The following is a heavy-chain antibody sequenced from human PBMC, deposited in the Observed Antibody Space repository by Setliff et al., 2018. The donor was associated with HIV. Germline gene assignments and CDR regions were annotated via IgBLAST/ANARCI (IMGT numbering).Heavy chain of an antibody. CDR2: INSDGSNT. CDR1: GYNFGIYW. J-gene: IGHJ4*02. Sequence: GGSLRLSCAASGYNFGIYWMHWVRQVPGKGLVWVSRINSDGSNTDYADSVKGRFTTSRDNAKNTLYLQMNSLRAEDTAVYYCVRYSSGWSKIFDCWGQGTLVTVSS. CDR3: VRYSSGWSKIFDC. V-gene: IGHV3-74*01. D-gene: IGHD6-19*01.